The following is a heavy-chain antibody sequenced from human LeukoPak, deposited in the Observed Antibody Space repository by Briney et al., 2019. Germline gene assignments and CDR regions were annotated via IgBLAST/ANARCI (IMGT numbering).Heavy chain of an antibody. CDR1: GGSISGYY. CDR2: IYYSGST. J-gene: IGHJ4*02. V-gene: IGHV4-59*01. Sequence: ETLSLTRTVSGGSISGYYWSWIRQPPGKGLEWIGYIYYSGSTKYNPSLKSRVTISVDTSKNQFSLKLSSVTAADTAVYYCARYRSSSGFSLIDYWGQGTLVTVSS. D-gene: IGHD6-19*01. CDR3: ARYRSSSGFSLIDY.